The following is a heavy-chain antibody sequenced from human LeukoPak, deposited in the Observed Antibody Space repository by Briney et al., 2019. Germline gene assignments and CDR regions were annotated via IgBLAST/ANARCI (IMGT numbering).Heavy chain of an antibody. Sequence: PGGSLSLSCAASGFTFSSYWMHWVRQAPGKGLVWVSRINSDGSSTSYADSVKGRFTISRDNAKNTLYLQMNSLRAEDTAVYYCARPNYSGYDLAHFDYWGQGTLVTVSS. V-gene: IGHV3-74*01. CDR1: GFTFSSYW. CDR2: INSDGSST. D-gene: IGHD5-12*01. J-gene: IGHJ4*02. CDR3: ARPNYSGYDLAHFDY.